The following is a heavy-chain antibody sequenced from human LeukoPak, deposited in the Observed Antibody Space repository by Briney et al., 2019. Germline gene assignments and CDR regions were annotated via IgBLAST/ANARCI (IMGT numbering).Heavy chain of an antibody. CDR3: ARGLEWEPDAFDI. D-gene: IGHD1-26*01. J-gene: IGHJ3*02. Sequence: PGGSLRLSCAASGFTFSDYYMSWIRQAPGKGLEWVSYISSSGSTIYYADSVKGRFTISRDNAKNSLYLQMNSLRAGDTAVYYCARGLEWEPDAFDIWGQGTMVTVSS. CDR2: ISSSGSTI. CDR1: GFTFSDYY. V-gene: IGHV3-11*01.